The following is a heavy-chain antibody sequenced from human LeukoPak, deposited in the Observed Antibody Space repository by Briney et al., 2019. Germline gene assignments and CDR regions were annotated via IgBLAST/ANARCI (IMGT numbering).Heavy chain of an antibody. D-gene: IGHD1-26*01. Sequence: GGSLRLSCAASGFTFNSYAMSWVRQAPGKGLEWVSAINGGGGSTYYADSVKGRFTISRDNSKSTLYLQMNSLRAEDTAVYYCAKGDTTWELPHDYWGQGTLVTVSS. CDR1: GFTFNSYA. V-gene: IGHV3-23*01. CDR2: INGGGGST. J-gene: IGHJ4*02. CDR3: AKGDTTWELPHDY.